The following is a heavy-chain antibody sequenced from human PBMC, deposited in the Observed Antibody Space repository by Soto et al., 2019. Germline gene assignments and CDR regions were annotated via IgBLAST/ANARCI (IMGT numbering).Heavy chain of an antibody. CDR3: SRGHDY. Sequence: GGSLRLSCAASGFTFTAFKMIWVRQAPGKGLEWVSFNSSGGSYIYYADAVKDRFTISRDNSEISLYLQMYSLRAEDTAVYYWSRGHDYWGQGTLVTVSS. V-gene: IGHV3-21*01. CDR1: GFTFTAFK. CDR2: NSSGGSYI. J-gene: IGHJ4*02.